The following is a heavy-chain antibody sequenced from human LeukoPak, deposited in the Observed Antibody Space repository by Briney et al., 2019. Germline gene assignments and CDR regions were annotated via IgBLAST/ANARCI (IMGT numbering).Heavy chain of an antibody. J-gene: IGHJ6*03. V-gene: IGHV3-48*03. CDR2: ISSSGSTI. CDR3: AKDSGLRATIYYYYMDV. CDR1: GFTFSSYE. Sequence: GGSLRLSCAASGFTFSSYEMNWVRQAPGKGLEWVSYISSSGSTIYYADSVKGRFTISRDNSKNSLYLQMNSLRAEDTALYYCAKDSGLRATIYYYYMDVWGKGTTVTVSS. D-gene: IGHD4/OR15-4a*01.